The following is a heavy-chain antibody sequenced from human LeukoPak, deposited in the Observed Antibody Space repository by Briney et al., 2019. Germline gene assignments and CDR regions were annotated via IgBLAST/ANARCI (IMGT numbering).Heavy chain of an antibody. CDR3: ARVTPLQDY. CDR2: INPNSGGT. J-gene: IGHJ4*02. V-gene: IGHV1-2*02. CDR1: GYTFTGYF. D-gene: IGHD2-15*01. Sequence: ASVKVSCKASGYTFTGYFMHCVRQAPGQGLEWMGWINPNSGGTNYAQKFQGRVTMTRDTPISTAYMELSRLRSDDTAVYSCARVTPLQDYWGQGTLVTVSS.